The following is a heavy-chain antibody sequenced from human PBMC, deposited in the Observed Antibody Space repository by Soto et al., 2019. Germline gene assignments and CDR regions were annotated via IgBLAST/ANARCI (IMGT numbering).Heavy chain of an antibody. J-gene: IGHJ4*02. Sequence: QITLRESGPSLVKPTETLTLTCTISGFSLTTTGVGVGWIRQPQGKALEWLEVGFWEGGERYSPALKSRVTIPKYPSKDQVVFTMTNMDPADTATYYCTQVYGSGSCGWYFHSWGQGTLGTVSS. CDR3: TQVYGSGSCGWYFHS. CDR1: GFSLTTTGVG. D-gene: IGHD1-26*01. V-gene: IGHV2-5*02. CDR2: GFWEGGE.